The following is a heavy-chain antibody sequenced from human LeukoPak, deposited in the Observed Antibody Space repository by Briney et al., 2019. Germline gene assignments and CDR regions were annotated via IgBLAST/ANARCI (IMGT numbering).Heavy chain of an antibody. CDR3: LRGDRRDY. CDR1: GFTFSSFA. CDR2: IDSSGGYM. V-gene: IGHV3-21*06. J-gene: IGHJ4*02. Sequence: GGSLRLSCSASGFTFSSFAMNWARQAPGKGLEWVSSIDSSGGYMFYADSVKGRFIISRDNAKDSLYLQMNSLRVEDTAVYYCLRGDRRDYWGQGTLVTVSS.